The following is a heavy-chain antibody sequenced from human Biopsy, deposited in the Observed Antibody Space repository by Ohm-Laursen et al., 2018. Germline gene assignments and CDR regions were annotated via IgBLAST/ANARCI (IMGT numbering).Heavy chain of an antibody. Sequence: GPSVKVSCKTSGYPFTFYEINWARQATGQGLEWLGWMNPDSGNTGSAQKFHDRVTMTMNTSINTAYLELSSLRSEDTVVYYCARFDNGFDKWGQGTLVTVSS. CDR1: GYPFTFYE. D-gene: IGHD2-8*01. CDR2: MNPDSGNT. J-gene: IGHJ4*02. CDR3: ARFDNGFDK. V-gene: IGHV1-8*01.